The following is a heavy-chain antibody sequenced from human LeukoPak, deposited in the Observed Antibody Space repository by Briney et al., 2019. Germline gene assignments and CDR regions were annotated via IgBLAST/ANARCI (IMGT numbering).Heavy chain of an antibody. J-gene: IGHJ6*03. D-gene: IGHD2-15*01. Sequence: PGGSLRLSCAASGFTFSSYSMDWVRQAPGEGLEWVSYISSSSTIYYADSVKGRFTISRDNAKNSLYLQMNSLRAEDTAVYYCARGPYCSGGSCYSEYYYYMDVWGKGTTVTVSS. V-gene: IGHV3-48*01. CDR3: ARGPYCSGGSCYSEYYYYMDV. CDR2: ISSSSTI. CDR1: GFTFSSYS.